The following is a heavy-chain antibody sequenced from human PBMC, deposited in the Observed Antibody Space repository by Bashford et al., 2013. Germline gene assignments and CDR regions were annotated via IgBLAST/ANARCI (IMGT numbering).Heavy chain of an antibody. CDR2: IRNEANGYAT. Sequence: VRQAPGKGLEWVGRIRNEANGYATEYAASVKGRFTISRDDSKNSLYLQMNSLKTEDTAVYYCSKDGLAHLWVYGDAFDVWG. D-gene: IGHD6-13*01. CDR3: SKDGLAHLWVYGDAFDV. J-gene: IGHJ3*01. V-gene: IGHV3-72*01.